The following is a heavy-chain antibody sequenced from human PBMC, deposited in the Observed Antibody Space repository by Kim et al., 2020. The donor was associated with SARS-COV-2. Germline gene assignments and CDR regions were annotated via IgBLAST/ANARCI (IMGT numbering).Heavy chain of an antibody. CDR2: ITPDGYTT. CDR3: VRDAIGFDY. V-gene: IGHV3-64D*09. J-gene: IGHJ4*02. Sequence: GGSLRLSCSASGFALSNHKMHWVRQAPWKGLEFVSAITPDGYTTYYADSVKGRFTVSRDNSKNTLYLQMSSLRVEDTAVYYCVRDAIGFDYWGQGTLVTV. CDR1: GFALSNHK.